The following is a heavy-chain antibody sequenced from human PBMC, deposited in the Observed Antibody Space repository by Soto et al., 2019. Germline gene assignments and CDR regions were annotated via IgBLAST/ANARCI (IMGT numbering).Heavy chain of an antibody. V-gene: IGHV3-21*06. D-gene: IGHD5-12*01. CDR2: ISSSGTYL. J-gene: IGHJ4*02. CDR1: GFPFSSYS. CDR3: AREPPKFSGDAPKAAI. Sequence: EVQLVESGGGLVKPGGSLRLSCAASGFPFSSYSMNWVRQAPGKGLVWVSSISSSGTYLYYADSVRGRFTISRDNARDSLDLQMKSSGAEDTAVYYCAREPPKFSGDAPKAAIWGQGTLVTVSS.